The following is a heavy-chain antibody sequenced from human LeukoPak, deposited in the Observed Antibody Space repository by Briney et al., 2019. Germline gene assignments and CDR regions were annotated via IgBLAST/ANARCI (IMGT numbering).Heavy chain of an antibody. D-gene: IGHD3-10*01. J-gene: IGHJ4*02. V-gene: IGHV3-74*01. Sequence: GGSLRLSCAASGFTFSSYSMNWVRQAPGRGLVWVSRINSDGSSTSYADSVKGRFTISRDNAKNTLYLQMNSLRAEDTAVYYCVKPLWFGALLRGADFDYWGQGTLVTVSS. CDR1: GFTFSSYS. CDR3: VKPLWFGALLRGADFDY. CDR2: INSDGSST.